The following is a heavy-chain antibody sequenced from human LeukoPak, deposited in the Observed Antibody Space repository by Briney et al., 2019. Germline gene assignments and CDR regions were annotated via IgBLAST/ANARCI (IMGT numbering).Heavy chain of an antibody. J-gene: IGHJ4*02. CDR2: IRSEAYGGTT. V-gene: IGHV3-49*03. CDR1: GFTFGEYA. Sequence: PGGPLRLSCTTSGFTFGEYAMSWFRQVPAKGLDLVGFIRSEAYGGTTEYAASVKGRFTISRDDSESLAYLQMTSLKIEDTAVYYCTTVWGDYWGRGTLVTVSS. D-gene: IGHD7-27*01. CDR3: TTVWGDY.